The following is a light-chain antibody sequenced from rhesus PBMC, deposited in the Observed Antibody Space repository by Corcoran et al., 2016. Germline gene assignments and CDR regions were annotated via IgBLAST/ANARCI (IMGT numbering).Light chain of an antibody. V-gene: IGKV1-25*01. CDR3: QQYSSGPPT. CDR2: KAS. Sequence: DIQMTQSPSSLSASVGDTVTITCRASQGISSYLAWYQQKPGKAPKLLIYKASTLQSGVPSRFSGSGSGTDFTLTISSLQSEDFALYCCQQYSSGPPTFGGGTKVEVK. CDR1: QGISSY. J-gene: IGKJ4*01.